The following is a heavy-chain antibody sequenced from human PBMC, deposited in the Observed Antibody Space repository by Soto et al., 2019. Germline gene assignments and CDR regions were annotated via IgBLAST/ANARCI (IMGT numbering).Heavy chain of an antibody. CDR3: ARDPHRYSSSWYYFDY. V-gene: IGHV1-69*13. Sequence: SVKVSCKASGGTFSSYAISWVRQAPGQGLEWMGGIIPIFGTANYAQKFQGRVTITADESTSTAYMELSSLRSEDTAVYYCARDPHRYSSSWYYFDYWGQGTLVTVSS. CDR1: GGTFSSYA. D-gene: IGHD6-13*01. J-gene: IGHJ4*02. CDR2: IIPIFGTA.